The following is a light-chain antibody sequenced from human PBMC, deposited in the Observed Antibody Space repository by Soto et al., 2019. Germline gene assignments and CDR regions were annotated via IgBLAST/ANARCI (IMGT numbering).Light chain of an antibody. CDR1: QDISNY. CDR3: QQYYSTVT. Sequence: DIQMTQSPSSLSASVGDRVTITCQASQDISNYLNWYQQKPGKAPKLLIYAASSLQSGVPSRFSGSGSGTDFTLTISSLQAEDVAVYYCQQYYSTVTFGPGTKVDIK. CDR2: AAS. J-gene: IGKJ3*01. V-gene: IGKV1-39*01.